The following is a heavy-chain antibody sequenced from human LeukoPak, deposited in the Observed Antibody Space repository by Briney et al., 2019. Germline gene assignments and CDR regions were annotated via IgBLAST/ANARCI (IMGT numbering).Heavy chain of an antibody. J-gene: IGHJ2*01. V-gene: IGHV4-59*01. CDR1: GGSFSGYS. CDR3: ARDGTSSGWYWYFDL. Sequence: PSETLSLTCAVYGGSFSGYSWSWIRQPPGKGLEWIGYIYYSGSTNYNPSLKSRVTISVDTSKNQFSLKLSSVTAADTAVYYCARDGTSSGWYWYFDLWGRGTLVTVSS. D-gene: IGHD6-19*01. CDR2: IYYSGST.